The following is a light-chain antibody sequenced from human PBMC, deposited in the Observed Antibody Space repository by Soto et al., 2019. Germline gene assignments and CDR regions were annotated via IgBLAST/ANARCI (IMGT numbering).Light chain of an antibody. J-gene: IGKJ2*01. V-gene: IGKV3-11*01. CDR2: DAS. CDR3: QQRSSWPLT. CDR1: QNIRDN. Sequence: TQSPATLSVSPGERATLSCRASQNIRDNLAWYQQRPGQAPRLLIYDASNRATGIPARFSGSGSGTDFTLTISSLEPEDSAVYYCQQRSSWPLTFGQGTKLEIK.